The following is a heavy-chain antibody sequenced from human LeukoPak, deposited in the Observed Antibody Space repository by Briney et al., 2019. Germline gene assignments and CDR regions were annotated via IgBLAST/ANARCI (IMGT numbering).Heavy chain of an antibody. CDR1: GFTLSSYW. V-gene: IGHV3-74*01. CDR3: ARNWGGMGGVDAFDI. CDR2: INTDGSST. Sequence: GGSLRLSCAASGFTLSSYWMHWVRQAPGKGLVWVSRINTDGSSTSYADSVKGRFTISRDNAKNTLYLQMNSLRAEDTAVYYCARNWGGMGGVDAFDIWGQGTMVTVSS. J-gene: IGHJ3*02. D-gene: IGHD7-27*01.